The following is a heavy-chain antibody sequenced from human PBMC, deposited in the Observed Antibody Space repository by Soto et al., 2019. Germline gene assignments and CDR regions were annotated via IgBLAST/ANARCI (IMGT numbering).Heavy chain of an antibody. CDR2: IIPIFGIA. V-gene: IGHV1-69*08. CDR1: GGTFSRYS. Sequence: QVQLVQSGAEVKKPGSSVKVSCKASGGTFSRYSITWVRQAPGHGLEWIGRIIPIFGIANYAQKFQGRVNITPDGSTSSAYMEQGSLSFDGKAVDYCAREERVRVTGIVPAAIDRRDVWGQGTTVTVSS. CDR3: AREERVRVTGIVPAAIDRRDV. J-gene: IGHJ6*02. D-gene: IGHD2-2*01.